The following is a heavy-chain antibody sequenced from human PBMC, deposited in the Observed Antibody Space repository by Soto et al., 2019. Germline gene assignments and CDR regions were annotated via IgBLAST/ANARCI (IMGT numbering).Heavy chain of an antibody. CDR3: ARSIAVAGNMGGAFDI. V-gene: IGHV5-51*03. J-gene: IGHJ3*02. D-gene: IGHD6-19*01. Sequence: GESLKSSGKGSGYSFTSYWIGWVRQMPGKGLEWMGIIYPGDSDTRYSPSFQGQVTISADKSISTAYLQWSSLKASDTAMYYCARSIAVAGNMGGAFDIWGQGTMVTVSS. CDR1: GYSFTSYW. CDR2: IYPGDSDT.